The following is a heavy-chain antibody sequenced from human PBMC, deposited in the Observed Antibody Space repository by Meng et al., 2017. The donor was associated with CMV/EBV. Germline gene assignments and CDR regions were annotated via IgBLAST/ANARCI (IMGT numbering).Heavy chain of an antibody. CDR1: GGSISSSSYY. J-gene: IGHJ4*02. D-gene: IGHD3-10*01. Sequence: QLQRQGPGPGRVKPSQTLSLTCTVSGGSISSSSYYWGWIRQHTGKGLEWIGSIYYSGSTYYNPSLKSRVTISVDTSKNQFSLKLSSVTAADTAVYYCASLAGDYWGQGTLVTVSS. CDR3: ASLAGDY. V-gene: IGHV4-39*07. CDR2: IYYSGST.